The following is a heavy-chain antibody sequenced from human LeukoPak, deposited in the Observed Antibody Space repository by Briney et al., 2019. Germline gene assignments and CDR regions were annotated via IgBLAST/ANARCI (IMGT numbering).Heavy chain of an antibody. V-gene: IGHV1-2*06. J-gene: IGHJ6*03. CDR3: ARGYSYGTTRYMDV. Sequence: GASVKVSCKASGYTFTGYYMHWVRQAPGQGLEWMGRISPNSGGTNYAQKFQGRVTMTRDTSISTAYMELSRLRSDDTAVYYCARGYSYGTTRYMDVWGKGTTVTVSS. CDR2: ISPNSGGT. CDR1: GYTFTGYY. D-gene: IGHD5-18*01.